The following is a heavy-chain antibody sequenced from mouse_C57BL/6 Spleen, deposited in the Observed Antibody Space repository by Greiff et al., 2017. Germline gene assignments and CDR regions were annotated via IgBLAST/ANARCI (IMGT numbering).Heavy chain of an antibody. J-gene: IGHJ1*03. V-gene: IGHV1-52*01. D-gene: IGHD2-3*01. Sequence: QVQLQQPGAELVRPGSSVKLSCKASGYTFTSYWMHWVKQRPIQGLEWIGNIDPSDSETHYNQKFKDKATLTVDKSSSTAYMQLSSLTAEDSAVYYCARGGSGGYYEGYWYFDVWGTGTTVTVSS. CDR2: IDPSDSET. CDR3: ARGGSGGYYEGYWYFDV. CDR1: GYTFTSYW.